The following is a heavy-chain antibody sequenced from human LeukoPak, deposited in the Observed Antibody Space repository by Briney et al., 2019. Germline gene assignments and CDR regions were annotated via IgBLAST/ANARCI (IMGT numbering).Heavy chain of an antibody. CDR1: GFTFSGYS. V-gene: IGHV3-21*01. D-gene: IGHD3-22*01. Sequence: GGSLRLSCTASGFTFSGYSMNRIRQAPGKGLEWVSSFGTRSTSIYHAGSVKGRFAISRDNAKNSLYLQMNSLRAEDTALYYCAREVSEGFDFWGQGTLVTVSS. J-gene: IGHJ4*02. CDR2: FGTRSTSI. CDR3: AREVSEGFDF.